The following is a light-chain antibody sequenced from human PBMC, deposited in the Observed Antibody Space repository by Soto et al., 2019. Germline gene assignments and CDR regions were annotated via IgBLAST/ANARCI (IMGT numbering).Light chain of an antibody. Sequence: EIVLTQSPGTLSLSPGERATLSCRASQSVSSSYLAWYQQKPGQAPRSLIYGASSRATGIPDRFSGSGSGTDFNLNISRLEPEDLAVYYCQQYGSSPLYPFGQGTKLQIK. CDR2: GAS. V-gene: IGKV3-20*01. J-gene: IGKJ2*01. CDR3: QQYGSSPLYP. CDR1: QSVSSSY.